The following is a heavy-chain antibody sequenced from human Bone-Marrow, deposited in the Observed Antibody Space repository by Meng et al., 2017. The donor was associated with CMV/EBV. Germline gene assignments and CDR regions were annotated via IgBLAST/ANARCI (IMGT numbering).Heavy chain of an antibody. V-gene: IGHV1-2*02. Sequence: ASVKVSCKASGYTFTGYYMHWVRQAPGQGLEWMGWINPNSGGTNYAQKFQGRVTMTRDTSISTAYMELSRLRSDDTAVYYCAREGGSPGGVGSSSTSSYYYYGMDVWGQGTTVTFSS. CDR3: AREGGSPGGVGSSSTSSYYYYGMDV. J-gene: IGHJ6*02. CDR1: GYTFTGYY. CDR2: INPNSGGT. D-gene: IGHD2-2*01.